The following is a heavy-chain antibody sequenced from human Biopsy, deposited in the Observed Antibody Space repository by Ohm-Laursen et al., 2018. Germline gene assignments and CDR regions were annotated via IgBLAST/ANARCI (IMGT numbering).Heavy chain of an antibody. CDR3: VRGVDYYDPYHYYALDV. Sequence: SDTLSLTWAVYGESFNGYYWSWIRQTPGKGLEWIGEINHSGRTNYNPSLKSRVTISVDTSKNQFSLKVRSVTAADTAVYYCVRGVDYYDPYHYYALDVWGQGTTVTVPS. D-gene: IGHD3-22*01. V-gene: IGHV4-34*01. J-gene: IGHJ6*02. CDR1: GESFNGYY. CDR2: INHSGRT.